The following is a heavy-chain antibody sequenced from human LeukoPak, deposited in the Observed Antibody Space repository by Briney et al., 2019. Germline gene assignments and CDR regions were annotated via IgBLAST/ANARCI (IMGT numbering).Heavy chain of an antibody. CDR1: GGSFSGYY. CDR2: INHSGSS. V-gene: IGHV4-34*01. CDR3: ARGSDYYYYGMDV. J-gene: IGHJ6*02. Sequence: SETLSLTCAVYGGSFSGYYWSWIRQPPGKGLEWIGEINHSGSSNYNPSLKSRVTISVDTSKNQFSLKLSSVTAADTAVYYCARGSDYYYYGMDVWGQGTTVTVSS.